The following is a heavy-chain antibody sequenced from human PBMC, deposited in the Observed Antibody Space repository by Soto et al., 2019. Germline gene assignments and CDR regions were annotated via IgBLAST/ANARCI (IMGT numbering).Heavy chain of an antibody. J-gene: IGHJ4*02. V-gene: IGHV3-21*01. Sequence: EVQLVESGGGLVKPGGSLRLSCAASGFTFSSYSMNWVRQAPGKGLEWVSSISSSSSYIYYADSVKGRFTISRDNAKNSLYLQMNSLRAEDTAVYYCARLTSSASSGYYCYWCQGTLVTVSS. CDR2: ISSSSSYI. CDR1: GFTFSSYS. D-gene: IGHD3-22*01. CDR3: ARLTSSASSGYYCY.